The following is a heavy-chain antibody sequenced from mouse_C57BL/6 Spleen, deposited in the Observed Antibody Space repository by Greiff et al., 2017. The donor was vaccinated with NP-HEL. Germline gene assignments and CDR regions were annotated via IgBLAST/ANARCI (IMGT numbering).Heavy chain of an antibody. Sequence: EVQLQQSGPGLVKPSQSLSLTCSVTGYSITSGYYWNWIRQFPGNKLEWMGYISYDGSNNYNPSLKNRISITRDTSKNQFFLKLNSVTTEDTATYYCARDDYDGFAYWGQRTLVTVSA. V-gene: IGHV3-6*01. CDR2: ISYDGSN. CDR3: ARDDYDGFAY. D-gene: IGHD2-4*01. J-gene: IGHJ3*01. CDR1: GYSITSGYY.